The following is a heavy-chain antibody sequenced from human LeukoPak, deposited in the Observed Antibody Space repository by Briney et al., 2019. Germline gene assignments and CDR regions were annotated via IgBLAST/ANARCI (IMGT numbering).Heavy chain of an antibody. CDR3: AREGSSSSWDY. CDR1: GGPISSYY. V-gene: IGHV4-59*01. J-gene: IGHJ4*02. Sequence: SETLSLTCTVSGGPISSYYWSWIRQPPGKGLEWIGYIYYSGSTNCNPSLKSRVTISVDTSKNQFSLKLSSVTAADTAVYYCAREGSSSSWDYWGQGTLVTVSS. D-gene: IGHD6-13*01. CDR2: IYYSGST.